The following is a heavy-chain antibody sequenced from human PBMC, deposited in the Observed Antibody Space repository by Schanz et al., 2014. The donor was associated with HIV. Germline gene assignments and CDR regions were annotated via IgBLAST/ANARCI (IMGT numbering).Heavy chain of an antibody. CDR2: ISAYNGNT. D-gene: IGHD1-26*01. V-gene: IGHV1-18*01. J-gene: IGHJ4*02. CDR3: ARDRPVIVGATRADGGTDFDY. Sequence: QVQLVQSGTEVKKPGASVKVSCKASGYTFISYGISWVRQAPGQGLEWMGWISAYNGNTNYAQKFHGRLTMTTDTSTSTAYMELRSLRSDDTAVYYCARDRPVIVGATRADGGTDFDYWGQGTLVTVSS. CDR1: GYTFISYG.